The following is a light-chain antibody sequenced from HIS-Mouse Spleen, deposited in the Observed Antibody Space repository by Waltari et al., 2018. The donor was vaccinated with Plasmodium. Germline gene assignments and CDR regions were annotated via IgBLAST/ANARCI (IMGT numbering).Light chain of an antibody. J-gene: IGLJ2*01. V-gene: IGLV1-44*01. CDR3: AAWDDSLNGVV. CDR2: SNN. CDR1: ISSIGSTT. Sequence: QSVLTQPPSASGTPGQRVTISCSGSISSIGSTTVNWYQQLPGTAPKLLIYSNNQRPAGVPDRVSGSKSGTAASLAISGLQSEDEADYYCAAWDDSLNGVVFAGGTKLTVL.